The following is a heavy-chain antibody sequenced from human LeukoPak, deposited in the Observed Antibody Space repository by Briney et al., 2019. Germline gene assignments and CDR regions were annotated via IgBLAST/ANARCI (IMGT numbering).Heavy chain of an antibody. D-gene: IGHD2-2*01. J-gene: IGHJ4*02. CDR3: ARDRGIVVVPAAIISYYFDY. Sequence: ASVKVSCKASGGTFSSYAISWVRQAPGQGLEWMGGIIPIFGTANYAQKFQGRVTITADESTSTAYMELSSLRSEDTAVYYCARDRGIVVVPAAIISYYFDYWGQGTLVTVSS. CDR2: IIPIFGTA. CDR1: GGTFSSYA. V-gene: IGHV1-69*13.